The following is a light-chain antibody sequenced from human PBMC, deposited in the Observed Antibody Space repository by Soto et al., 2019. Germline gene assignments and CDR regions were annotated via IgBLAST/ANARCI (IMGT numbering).Light chain of an antibody. J-gene: IGKJ1*01. CDR3: QQYYSYPRT. CDR2: AAS. Sequence: DIRMTQSPATLSSSLGDRGTITFLASQSISRWLTWYQQKPGKAPKLLIYAASTLQSGVPSRFSGSGSGTDFTLTISCLQSEDFATYYCQQYYSYPRTFGQGTKVDIK. CDR1: QSISRW. V-gene: IGKV1-5*01.